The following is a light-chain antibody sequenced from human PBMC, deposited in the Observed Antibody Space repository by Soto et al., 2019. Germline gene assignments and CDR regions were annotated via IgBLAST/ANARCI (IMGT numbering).Light chain of an antibody. CDR1: QSSSSN. CDR2: AAS. Sequence: EIVMTQSPATLAVSPGDTATLSCRASQSSSSNLAWYQQKPGQAPRLLIYAASSRATGIPDRFSGSGSGTDFTLTISRLEPEDFAVYYCQQYGTSPRTFGQGTKVDIK. CDR3: QQYGTSPRT. J-gene: IGKJ1*01. V-gene: IGKV3-20*01.